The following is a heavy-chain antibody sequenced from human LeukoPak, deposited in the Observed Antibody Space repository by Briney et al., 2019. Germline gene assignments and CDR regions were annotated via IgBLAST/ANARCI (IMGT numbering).Heavy chain of an antibody. Sequence: ASVKVSCKASGYTFTSYGISWVRQAPGQGLEWMGWISSYNGNTNYAQKLQGRVTMTTDTSTTTAYMELKSLRAEDTAVYYCAKQIWFGAQGYFDYWGQGTLVTVSS. CDR3: AKQIWFGAQGYFDY. CDR2: ISSYNGNT. J-gene: IGHJ4*02. V-gene: IGHV1-18*01. D-gene: IGHD3-10*01. CDR1: GYTFTSYG.